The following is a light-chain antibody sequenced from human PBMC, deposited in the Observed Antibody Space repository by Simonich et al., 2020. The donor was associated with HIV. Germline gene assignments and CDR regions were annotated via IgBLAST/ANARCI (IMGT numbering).Light chain of an antibody. CDR1: QGIRND. CDR3: LQDYNLYT. Sequence: AIQMTQSPSSLSASVGDRVNITCRARQGIRNDLGWYQQKPGKAPKLLIYAAATLQSGVPSRFSGSGSGTDFTLTISSLQPEDLATYYCLQDYNLYTFDQGTKLEIK. V-gene: IGKV1-6*01. J-gene: IGKJ2*01. CDR2: AAA.